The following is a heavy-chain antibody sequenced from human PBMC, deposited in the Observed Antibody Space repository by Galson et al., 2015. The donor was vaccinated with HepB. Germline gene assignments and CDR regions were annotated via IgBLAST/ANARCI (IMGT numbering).Heavy chain of an antibody. Sequence: SVKVSCKASGYTFTGYYMHWVRQPPGQGLEWMGRINPNSGGTNYAQKFQGRVTMTRDTSISTAYMELSRLRSDDTAVYYCARDCSGGNCYPWGQGTLVTVPS. V-gene: IGHV1-2*06. D-gene: IGHD2-15*01. J-gene: IGHJ5*02. CDR3: ARDCSGGNCYP. CDR1: GYTFTGYY. CDR2: INPNSGGT.